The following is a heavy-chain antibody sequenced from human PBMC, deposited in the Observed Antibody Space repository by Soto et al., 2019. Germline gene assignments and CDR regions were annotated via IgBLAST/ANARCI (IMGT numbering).Heavy chain of an antibody. J-gene: IGHJ4*02. V-gene: IGHV3-30*18. Sequence: GGSLRLSCAASGFTFSSYGMHWVRQAPGKGLEWVAVISYDGSNKYYADSVKGRFTISRDSSKNTLYLQMNSLRAEDTAVYYCSKDSSSPGGTLDYWGQGTLVTVSS. CDR2: ISYDGSNK. CDR1: GFTFSSYG. CDR3: SKDSSSPGGTLDY. D-gene: IGHD6-6*01.